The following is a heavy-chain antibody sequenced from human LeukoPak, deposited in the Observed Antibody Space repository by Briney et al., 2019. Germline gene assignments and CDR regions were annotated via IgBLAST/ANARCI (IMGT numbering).Heavy chain of an antibody. Sequence: GGSLRLPCVAPGFTFEDYTMHWVRQAPGKTLEWVSLISWDGTTYYTDSVKGRFTISRDNSKNSLYLQMDTLRSEDTAFYYCVKNLSYESSGHVLEYWGQGTLVTVSS. D-gene: IGHD3-22*01. J-gene: IGHJ4*02. CDR2: ISWDGTT. CDR1: GFTFEDYT. CDR3: VKNLSYESSGHVLEY. V-gene: IGHV3-43*01.